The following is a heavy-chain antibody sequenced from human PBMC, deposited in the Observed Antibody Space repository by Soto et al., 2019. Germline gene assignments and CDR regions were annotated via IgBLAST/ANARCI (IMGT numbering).Heavy chain of an antibody. J-gene: IGHJ4*02. CDR3: ARRGRYSSSWYFDY. D-gene: IGHD6-13*01. CDR1: GGTFSSYA. CDR2: IIPIFGTA. V-gene: IGHV1-69*01. Sequence: QVQLVQSGAEVKKPGSSVKVSCKASGGTFSSYAISWVRQAPGQGLEWMGGIIPIFGTANYAQKFQGRVTITADESTSTAYMELSSTRSEDTAVYYCARRGRYSSSWYFDYWGQGTVVTVSS.